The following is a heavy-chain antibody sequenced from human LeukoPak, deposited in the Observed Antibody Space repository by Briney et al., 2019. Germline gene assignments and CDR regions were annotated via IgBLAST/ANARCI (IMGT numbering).Heavy chain of an antibody. CDR3: ASERWLRAFDI. Sequence: GGSLRLSCAASGFTFSSYSMNWVRQAPGKGLEWVSYISSSSTIYYADSVKGRFTISRDNAKNSLYLQMNSLRAEDTAVYYCASERWLRAFDIWGQGTMVTVSS. V-gene: IGHV3-48*01. J-gene: IGHJ3*02. CDR1: GFTFSSYS. D-gene: IGHD5-12*01. CDR2: ISSSSTI.